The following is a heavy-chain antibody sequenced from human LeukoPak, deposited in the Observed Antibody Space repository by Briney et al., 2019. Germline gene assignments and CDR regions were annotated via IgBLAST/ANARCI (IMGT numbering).Heavy chain of an antibody. CDR1: GFTFSSYA. D-gene: IGHD4-17*01. J-gene: IGHJ3*02. CDR3: ANDSRYGDHEAFYI. CDR2: ISGSVGST. V-gene: IGHV3-23*01. Sequence: GGSLRLSCAPSGFTFSSYAMSWVRQAPGKGLEWGSAISGSVGSTYYADSVRGRFTISRDNSKNPLSLQMNRLMAQATAVYYCANDSRYGDHEAFYIWGQGTMVTVSS.